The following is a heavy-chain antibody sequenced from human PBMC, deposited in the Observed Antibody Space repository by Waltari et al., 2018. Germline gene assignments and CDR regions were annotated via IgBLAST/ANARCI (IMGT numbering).Heavy chain of an antibody. J-gene: IGHJ4*02. CDR3: AKDGGTIWFGELLYLDY. Sequence: QVQLVESGGGVVQPGRSLRLSCAASGFTFSSYGMHWVRQAPGKGLEWVAVISYDGSNKDYADYVKGRFTISRDNSKNTLYRQMNSLRAEDTAVYYCAKDGGTIWFGELLYLDYWGQGTLVTVSS. CDR2: ISYDGSNK. V-gene: IGHV3-30*18. CDR1: GFTFSSYG. D-gene: IGHD3-10*01.